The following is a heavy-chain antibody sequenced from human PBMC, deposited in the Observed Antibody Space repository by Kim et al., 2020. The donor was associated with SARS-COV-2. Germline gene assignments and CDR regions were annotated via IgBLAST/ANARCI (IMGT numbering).Heavy chain of an antibody. D-gene: IGHD7-27*01. CDR3: AKGSGDSTGVGAFDI. J-gene: IGHJ3*02. V-gene: IGHV4-34*01. Sequence: SETLSLTCAVSGGSLSGSLSGSFWSWIRQPPGKGLEGIEEFSINGSTNYHPSLRSRVTISVDTYKNQFSLNMRSMSAADTAMYYCAKGSGDSTGVGAFDIWGQGMMVTVSS. CDR2: FSINGST. CDR1: GGSLSGSLSGSF.